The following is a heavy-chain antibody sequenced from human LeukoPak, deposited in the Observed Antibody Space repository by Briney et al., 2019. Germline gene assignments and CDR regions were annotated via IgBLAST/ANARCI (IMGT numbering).Heavy chain of an antibody. V-gene: IGHV4-59*01. Sequence: SETLSLTCTVSGGSISSYYWSWIRQPPGKGLEWIGYIYYSGSTNYNPSLKSRVIISVDTSKNQFSLKLSSVTAADTAVYYCARQLLWFGELGGMDVWGKGTTVTVSS. J-gene: IGHJ6*04. CDR3: ARQLLWFGELGGMDV. CDR2: IYYSGST. CDR1: GGSISSYY. D-gene: IGHD3-10*01.